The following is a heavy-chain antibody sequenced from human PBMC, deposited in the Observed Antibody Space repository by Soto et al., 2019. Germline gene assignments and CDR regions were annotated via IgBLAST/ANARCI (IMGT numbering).Heavy chain of an antibody. CDR3: ARDGSSGWYRWFDP. D-gene: IGHD6-19*01. J-gene: IGHJ5*02. CDR2: IIPIFGTA. V-gene: IGHV1-69*12. Sequence: QVQLVQSGAEVKKPGSSVKVSCKASGGTFSSYAISWVRQAPGQGLEWMGGIIPIFGTANYAQKFQGRVTXXAXEXXSTAYMELSSLRSEDTAVYYCARDGSSGWYRWFDPWGQGTLVTVSS. CDR1: GGTFSSYA.